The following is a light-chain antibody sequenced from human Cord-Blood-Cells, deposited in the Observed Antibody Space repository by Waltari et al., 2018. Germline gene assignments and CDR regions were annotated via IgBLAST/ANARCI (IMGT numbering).Light chain of an antibody. CDR2: KAS. Sequence: DIQMTHSPSTLSPSVGDRVTITCRASQCISSWLAWYQQKPGKAPKLLIYKASSVESGVTSRFSSSGSRTEFTLTISILQRDDFATYDCQQYNSDSYTFGQGTKLAIK. CDR3: QQYNSDSYT. J-gene: IGKJ2*01. CDR1: QCISSW. V-gene: IGKV1-5*03.